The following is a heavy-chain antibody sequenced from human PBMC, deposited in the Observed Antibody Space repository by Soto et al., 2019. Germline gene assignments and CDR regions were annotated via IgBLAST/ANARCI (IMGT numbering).Heavy chain of an antibody. CDR2: IIPFSGTV. CDR1: GGSFMSQA. V-gene: IGHV1-69*13. CDR3: ARGSYDSYAGFFGMGV. J-gene: IGHJ6*02. Sequence: SVKVSCKTSGGSFMSQAISWVRQAPGQGPEWMGGIIPFSGTVTYTQRFQGRLTLTADEPTKTAYMELSSLRSEDTAVYYCARGSYDSYAGFFGMGVWGQGTKVTSP. D-gene: IGHD3-10*01.